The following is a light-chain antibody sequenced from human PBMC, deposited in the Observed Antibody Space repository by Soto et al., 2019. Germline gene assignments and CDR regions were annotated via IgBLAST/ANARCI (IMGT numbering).Light chain of an antibody. CDR1: QSVSSSY. J-gene: IGKJ3*01. V-gene: IGKV3-20*01. CDR3: QQYGSSI. CDR2: GAS. Sequence: EIVLTQSPGTLSLSPGERATLSCRASQSVSSSYLAWYQQKPGQAPRLLIYGASSRATGIPERFSGSGSGTDFTLTISRLEPEDFAVYYCQQYGSSIFGPGTKVDIK.